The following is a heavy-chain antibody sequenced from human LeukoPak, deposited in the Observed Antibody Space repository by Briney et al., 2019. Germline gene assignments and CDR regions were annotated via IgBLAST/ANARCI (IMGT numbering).Heavy chain of an antibody. CDR2: FDPEDGET. V-gene: IGHV1-24*01. CDR1: GYTLTELS. D-gene: IGHD3-9*01. J-gene: IGHJ4*02. Sequence: ASVKVSCKVSGYTLTELSMHWVRQAPGKGLEWMGGFDPEDGETIYAQKFQGRVTMTEDTSTDTAYMEPSSLRSEDTAVYYCATRPLDYDILTGWTYWGQGTLVTVSS. CDR3: ATRPLDYDILTGWTY.